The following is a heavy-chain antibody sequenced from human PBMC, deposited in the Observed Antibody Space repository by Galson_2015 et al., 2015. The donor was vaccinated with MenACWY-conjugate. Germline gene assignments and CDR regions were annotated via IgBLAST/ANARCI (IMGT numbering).Heavy chain of an antibody. J-gene: IGHJ6*02. CDR2: TYFRFKWFN. CDR1: GDSVSRSSAA. Sequence: CAISGDSVSRSSAAWNWIRQSPSRGLEWLGRTYFRFKWFNDYAESVKSRITIEADTPKNQFSLHLNSVTPDDTAVYYCTTGDGYNLRHRSASRSYSNGMDVWGQGTTVTVSS. CDR3: TTGDGYNLRHRSASRSYSNGMDV. V-gene: IGHV6-1*01. D-gene: IGHD5-24*01.